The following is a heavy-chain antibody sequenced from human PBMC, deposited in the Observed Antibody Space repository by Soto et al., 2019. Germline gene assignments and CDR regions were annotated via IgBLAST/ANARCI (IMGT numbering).Heavy chain of an antibody. CDR2: IFPSDSDT. J-gene: IGHJ6*02. CDR3: ATPGGFGMDV. D-gene: IGHD5-12*01. CDR1: GYGFSTHW. V-gene: IGHV5-51*01. Sequence: GESLKISCKASGYGFSTHWIGWVRQMPGKGLEWTGIIFPSDSDTRYTPSFQGQVTISADKSINTAYLQWNSLKASDTAMYYCATPGGFGMDVWGQGTPVIVSS.